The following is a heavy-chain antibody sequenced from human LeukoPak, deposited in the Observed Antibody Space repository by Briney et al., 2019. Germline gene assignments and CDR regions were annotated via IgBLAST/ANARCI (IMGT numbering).Heavy chain of an antibody. CDR1: GGSFSGYY. V-gene: IGHV4-34*01. CDR2: INHSGST. CDR3: ARHVNWFDP. J-gene: IGHJ5*02. Sequence: SETLSLTCAVYGGSFSGYYWSWIRQPPGKGLEWIGEINHSGSTNYNPSLKSRVTISVGTSKNQFSLKLSSVTAADTAVYYCARHVNWFDPWGQGTLVTVSS.